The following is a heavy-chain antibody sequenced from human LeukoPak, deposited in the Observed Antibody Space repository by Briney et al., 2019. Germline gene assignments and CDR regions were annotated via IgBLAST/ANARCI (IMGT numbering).Heavy chain of an antibody. D-gene: IGHD2-2*01. CDR2: ISYDGSNK. V-gene: IGHV3-30*18. Sequence: GRSLRLSCAASGFTFSSYGMHWVRQAPGKGLEWVAIISYDGSNKYYADSVKGRFTISRDNSKNTLYLQMNRLRAEDTAVYYCAKAPPNCNSVSCYADYWGQGALVTVSS. CDR3: AKAPPNCNSVSCYADY. J-gene: IGHJ4*02. CDR1: GFTFSSYG.